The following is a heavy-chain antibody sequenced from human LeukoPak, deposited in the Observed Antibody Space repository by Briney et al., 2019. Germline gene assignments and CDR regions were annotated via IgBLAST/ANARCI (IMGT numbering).Heavy chain of an antibody. CDR1: GGSISSSSYY. CDR3: ARLSALYYFDY. D-gene: IGHD6-25*01. CDR2: IYYSGST. Sequence: SETLSLTCTVSGGSISSSSYYWGWIRQPPGKGLEWIGSIYYSGSTYYNPSLKSRVTISVDTSKNQFSLKLSSMTAADTAVYYCARLSALYYFDYWGQGTLVTVSS. V-gene: IGHV4-39*01. J-gene: IGHJ4*02.